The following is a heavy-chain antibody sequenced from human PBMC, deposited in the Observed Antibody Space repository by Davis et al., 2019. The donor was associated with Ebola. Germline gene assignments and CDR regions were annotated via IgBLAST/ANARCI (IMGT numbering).Heavy chain of an antibody. CDR3: AKDLTAATFYAFDGMDV. V-gene: IGHV3-43*02. J-gene: IGHJ6*02. Sequence: GESLKISCAAYGFTFDDYAMHWVRQAPGKGLEWVSLISGDGSRIYYADSVKGRFTISRDNSKNSLHLQMNSLRTEDTALYYCAKDLTAATFYAFDGMDVWGQGTTVTVS. CDR2: ISGDGSRI. D-gene: IGHD3-3*01. CDR1: GFTFDDYA.